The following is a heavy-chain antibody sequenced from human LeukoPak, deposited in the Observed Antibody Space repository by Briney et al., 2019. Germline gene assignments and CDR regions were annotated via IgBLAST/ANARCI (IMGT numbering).Heavy chain of an antibody. Sequence: VASVKVSCKASGYTFTSYGISWVRQAPGQGLEWMGWISAYNGNTNYAQKLQGRVTMTTDTSTSTAYMELRSLRSDDTAVYYCATPRIYCGGDCYPDAFDIWGQGTMVTVSS. CDR2: ISAYNGNT. J-gene: IGHJ3*02. D-gene: IGHD2-21*02. V-gene: IGHV1-18*01. CDR1: GYTFTSYG. CDR3: ATPRIYCGGDCYPDAFDI.